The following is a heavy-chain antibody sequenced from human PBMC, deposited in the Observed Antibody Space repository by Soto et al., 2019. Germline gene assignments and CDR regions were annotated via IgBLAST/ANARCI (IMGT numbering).Heavy chain of an antibody. V-gene: IGHV1-69*13. CDR2: IIPIFGTA. CDR1: GCTFSSYA. Sequence: ASVKVSCKASGCTFSSYAISWVRQAPGQGLEWMGGIIPIFGTANYAQKFQGRVTITADESTSTAYMELSSLRSEDTAVYYCALHIVGATTGYYYGMDVWGQGTTVTVSS. J-gene: IGHJ6*02. CDR3: ALHIVGATTGYYYGMDV. D-gene: IGHD1-26*01.